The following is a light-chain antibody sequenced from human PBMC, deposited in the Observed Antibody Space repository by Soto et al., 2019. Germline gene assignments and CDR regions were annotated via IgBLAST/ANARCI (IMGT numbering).Light chain of an antibody. CDR1: QGSSTY. CDR3: QKSVDAHKT. CDR2: AAS. V-gene: IGKV1-27*01. Sequence: DIQMTQSPSSLYASVGDRVTITCRARQGSSTYLAWYQQKPGKVPKLLIYAASTLQSGVPSRCIGSGSGTDFTVTISSLQPEDAATYYCQKSVDAHKTFGQGPKLDIK. J-gene: IGKJ2*01.